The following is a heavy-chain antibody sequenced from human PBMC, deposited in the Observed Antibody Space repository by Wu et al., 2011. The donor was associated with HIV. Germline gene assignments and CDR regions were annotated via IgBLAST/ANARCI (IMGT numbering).Heavy chain of an antibody. Sequence: QVQLVQSGSEAKKPGSSVKVSCKASGGSFSSFALSWVRQAPGQGLEWMGWISAYNGNTNYAQKLQGRVTMTTDTSTSTAYMELRSLRSDDTAVYYCARGGDRGDSGDYVDFDFWGQGTLVTVSS. CDR1: GGSFSSFA. CDR3: ARGGDRGDSGDYVDFDF. D-gene: IGHD4-17*01. CDR2: ISAYNGNT. J-gene: IGHJ4*02. V-gene: IGHV1-18*01.